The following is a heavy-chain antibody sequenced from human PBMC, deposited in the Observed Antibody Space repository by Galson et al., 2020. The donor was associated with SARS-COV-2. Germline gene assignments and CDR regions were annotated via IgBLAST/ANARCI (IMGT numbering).Heavy chain of an antibody. J-gene: IGHJ4*02. CDR2: MSANGGST. CDR3: AKITGPRNGDFDY. D-gene: IGHD1-20*01. Sequence: GGSLRLSCAASGLTFSSYIMSWVRQAPGQGLEWVSSMSANGGSTSYADSVKGRFTISRDTSRNTLYLQMDSLRAEDTALYYCAKITGPRNGDFDYWGRGTLVTVSS. V-gene: IGHV3-23*01. CDR1: GLTFSSYI.